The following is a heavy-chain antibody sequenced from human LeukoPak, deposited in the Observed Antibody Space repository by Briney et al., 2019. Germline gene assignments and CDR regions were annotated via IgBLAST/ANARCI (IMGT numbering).Heavy chain of an antibody. CDR2: MNPNSGNT. Sequence: ASVKVSCKASGYTFTSYDINWVRQATGQGLEWMGWMNPNSGNTGYAQKFQGRVTMTRNTSISTAYMELSSLRSEDTVVYYCARGFDKSYDKTLDYWGQGTLVTVSS. D-gene: IGHD5-12*01. J-gene: IGHJ4*02. CDR1: GYTFTSYD. V-gene: IGHV1-8*01. CDR3: ARGFDKSYDKTLDY.